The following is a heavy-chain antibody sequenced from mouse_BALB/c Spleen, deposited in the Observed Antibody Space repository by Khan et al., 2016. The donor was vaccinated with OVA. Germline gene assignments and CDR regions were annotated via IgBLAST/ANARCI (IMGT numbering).Heavy chain of an antibody. CDR1: GFTFSTYA. J-gene: IGHJ3*01. Sequence: EVELVESGGDLVKPGGSLKLSCSASGFTFSTYAMSWVRQTPEKRLEWVATISSGGDNIYYPDSVKGRFTISRDNAKNTLYLQMSSLRSEDTAMDYDASHNYGPFAYWGQGTLVTVAA. CDR2: ISSGGDNI. CDR3: ASHNYGPFAY. D-gene: IGHD1-1*01. V-gene: IGHV5-9-3*01.